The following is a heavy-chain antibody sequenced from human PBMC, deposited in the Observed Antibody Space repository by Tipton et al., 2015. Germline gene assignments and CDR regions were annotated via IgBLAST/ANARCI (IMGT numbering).Heavy chain of an antibody. J-gene: IGHJ6*02. CDR3: ARDLEHGMDV. Sequence: TLSLTCSVSGDSINRYYWSWIRQPPGKELEWIGYIQYSGSTNYNPSLKSRVAISVDTSKNQFSLTLKSVTAADTAVYYCARDLEHGMDVWGQGTLVTVSS. V-gene: IGHV4-59*01. CDR1: GDSINRYY. D-gene: IGHD5-24*01. CDR2: IQYSGST.